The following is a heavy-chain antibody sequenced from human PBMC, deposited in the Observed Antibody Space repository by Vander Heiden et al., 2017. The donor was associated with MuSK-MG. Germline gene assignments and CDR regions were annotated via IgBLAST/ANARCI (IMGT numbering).Heavy chain of an antibody. CDR3: AKVVPAAMHYYYYMDV. Sequence: EVQLLESGGGLVQPGGSLRLSCAASGFTFSSYAMSWVRQDPGKGLECVSAISGSGGSTYYADSVKGRFTISRDNSKNTLYLQMNSLRAEDTAVYYCAKVVPAAMHYYYYMDVWGKGTTVTVSS. CDR2: ISGSGGST. CDR1: GFTFSSYA. V-gene: IGHV3-23*01. D-gene: IGHD2-2*01. J-gene: IGHJ6*03.